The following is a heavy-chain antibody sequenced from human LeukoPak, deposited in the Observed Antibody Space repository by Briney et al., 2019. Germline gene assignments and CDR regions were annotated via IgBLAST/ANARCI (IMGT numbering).Heavy chain of an antibody. J-gene: IGHJ4*02. CDR3: ARGRQYSGYDWAGDY. Sequence: SQTLSLTCTVSGGSISSCDYFWSWIRQPPGKVLEWIGYIYYSRSTYYNPSLKSRVTISVDTSKNQYSLKLSSVTAADTAVYYCARGRQYSGYDWAGDYWGQGTLVTVSS. CDR2: IYYSRST. CDR1: GGSISSCDYF. D-gene: IGHD5-12*01. V-gene: IGHV4-30-4*01.